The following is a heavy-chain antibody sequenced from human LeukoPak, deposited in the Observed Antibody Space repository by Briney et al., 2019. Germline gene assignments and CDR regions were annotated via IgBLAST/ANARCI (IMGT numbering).Heavy chain of an antibody. J-gene: IGHJ4*02. D-gene: IGHD1-26*01. CDR2: IHSGGST. V-gene: IGHV3-66*01. Sequence: GGSLRLSCAASGFTVSSNYMSWVRQAPGKGLEWVSAIHSGGSTYYADSVMGRFTISRDNSKNTLYLQLNSLRAEDTAVYYCARDLRVGAAHWGQGTLVTVSS. CDR3: ARDLRVGAAH. CDR1: GFTVSSNY.